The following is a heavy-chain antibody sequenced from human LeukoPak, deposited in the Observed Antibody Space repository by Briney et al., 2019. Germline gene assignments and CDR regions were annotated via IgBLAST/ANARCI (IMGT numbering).Heavy chain of an antibody. CDR1: GYTFTSYY. Sequence: ASVKVSCKASGYTFTSYYMHWVRQAPGQGLEWMGIINPSGGSTSYAQKFQGRVTMTRNTSISTAYMELSSLRSEDTAVYYCAREDGSGSSPPSMDVWGQGTTVTVSS. CDR2: INPSGGST. D-gene: IGHD3-10*01. V-gene: IGHV1-46*01. J-gene: IGHJ6*02. CDR3: AREDGSGSSPPSMDV.